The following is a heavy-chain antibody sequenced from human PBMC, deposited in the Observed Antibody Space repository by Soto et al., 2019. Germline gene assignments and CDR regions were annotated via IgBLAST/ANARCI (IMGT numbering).Heavy chain of an antibody. CDR1: GFTFRDHY. CDR2: IRDKANSYTT. Sequence: EVQLVESGGGLVQPGGSLRLSCAASGFTFRDHYMDWVRQAPGKGLEWVGLIRDKANSYTTEYAASVRGRFTISGDESKNAVYLQMNSLKTEYTAVYYCARRPGSGRSVDYWGQGTLVTVSS. V-gene: IGHV3-72*01. D-gene: IGHD3-10*01. J-gene: IGHJ4*02. CDR3: ARRPGSGRSVDY.